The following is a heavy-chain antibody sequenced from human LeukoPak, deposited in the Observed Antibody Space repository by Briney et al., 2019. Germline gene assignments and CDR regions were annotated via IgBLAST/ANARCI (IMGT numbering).Heavy chain of an antibody. D-gene: IGHD6-19*01. Sequence: GGSLRLSCAASGFTFDDYALSWVRQAPGKGLEWVSSINWNAGSTSYADSVRGRFTICRDNARNSLYLQMNTLRADDTAFYYCVRVSTGYYFDSWGQGTLVTVSS. J-gene: IGHJ4*02. CDR1: GFTFDDYA. V-gene: IGHV3-20*04. CDR3: VRVSTGYYFDS. CDR2: INWNAGST.